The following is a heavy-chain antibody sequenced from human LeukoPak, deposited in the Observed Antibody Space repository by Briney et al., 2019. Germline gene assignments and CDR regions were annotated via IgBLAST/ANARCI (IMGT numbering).Heavy chain of an antibody. V-gene: IGHV1-18*01. D-gene: IGHD4-17*01. CDR2: ISAYNHTT. Sequence: ASVKVSCTASGYTFTSNGISWVRQAPGHGLEWMGWISAYNHTTNYAQKLQGRVTMTTDTSTSTAYMELRSLRAYDSAVYYGARITTVIANSDAFDNWGQGTMVTVSS. J-gene: IGHJ3*02. CDR1: GYTFTSNG. CDR3: ARITTVIANSDAFDN.